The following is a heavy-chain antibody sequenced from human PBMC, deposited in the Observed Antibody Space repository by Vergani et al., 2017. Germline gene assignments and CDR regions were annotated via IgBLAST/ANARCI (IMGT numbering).Heavy chain of an antibody. V-gene: IGHV2-5*02. CDR3: AHSKYCSSTSCYGTEYYFDY. CDR1: GFSLSTSGVG. Sequence: QITLKESGPTLVKPTQTLTLTCTFSGFSLSTSGVGVGWIRQPPGKALEWLALIYWDDDKRYSPSLKSSVTITKDTSKNQVVLTMTNMDPVDTATYYCAHSKYCSSTSCYGTEYYFDYWGQGTLVTVSS. CDR2: IYWDDDK. D-gene: IGHD2-2*01. J-gene: IGHJ4*02.